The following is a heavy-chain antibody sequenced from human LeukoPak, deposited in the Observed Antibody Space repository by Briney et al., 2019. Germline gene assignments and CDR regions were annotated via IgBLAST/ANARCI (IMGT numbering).Heavy chain of an antibody. CDR2: IYYGGST. J-gene: IGHJ6*03. CDR1: GGSINSSSYY. CDR3: ARGRVSSSTWYSTYYYFFYMDF. D-gene: IGHD4-11*01. Sequence: SETLSLTCAVSGGSINSSSYYWGWIRQPPGKGLEWIGSIYYGGSTYYNPSLKSRVTISVDMSKNQFSLKLSSVTAADTAVYFCARGRVSSSTWYSTYYYFFYMDFWGKGTTVTVSS. V-gene: IGHV4-39*07.